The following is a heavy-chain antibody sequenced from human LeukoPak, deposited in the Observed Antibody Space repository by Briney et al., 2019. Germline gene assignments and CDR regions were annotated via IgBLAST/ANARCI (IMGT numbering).Heavy chain of an antibody. CDR2: ISTSGNT. V-gene: IGHV4-4*07. J-gene: IGHJ4*02. Sequence: SETLSLTCSVSSGFISNYYWSWIRQPAGKGLEWIGRISTSGNTNYSPFLKSRVTMSVDTSKNQFFLNLRSVTAADTAVYYCARDSRYYDFWRGYLDYWGQGALVTVSS. CDR3: ARDSRYYDFWRGYLDY. CDR1: SGFISNYY. D-gene: IGHD3-3*01.